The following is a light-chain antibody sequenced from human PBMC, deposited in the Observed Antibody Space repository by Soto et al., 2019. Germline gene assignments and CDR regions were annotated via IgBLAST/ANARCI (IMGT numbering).Light chain of an antibody. CDR3: GSYTTSSNYV. CDR2: DVT. V-gene: IGLV2-14*01. CDR1: SSDIGAYNY. Sequence: QSVLTQPASVSGSPGQSITISCTGTSSDIGAYNYVSWYQQRPGKAPKLMIYDVTNRPSGASHRFSGSKSGNTASLTISGLQAEDEADYYCGSYTTSSNYVFGAGTKVTVL. J-gene: IGLJ1*01.